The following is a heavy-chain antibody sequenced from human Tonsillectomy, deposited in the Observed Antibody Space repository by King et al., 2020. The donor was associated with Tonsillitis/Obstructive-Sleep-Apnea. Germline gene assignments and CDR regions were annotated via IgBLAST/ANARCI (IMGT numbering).Heavy chain of an antibody. V-gene: IGHV1-2*06. D-gene: IGHD1-20*01. J-gene: IGHJ4*02. Sequence: QLVQSGAEVREPGASVRVSCKASGYTFIGYYMHWVRQAPGQGLEWVGRINPNNGGTNCAQKFQGRVTMTRDTPISTAYMELSRLTSDDTAVYYCARGPAETLSNNWLAYWGQGTLVTVSP. CDR3: ARGPAETLSNNWLAY. CDR1: GYTFIGYY. CDR2: INPNNGGT.